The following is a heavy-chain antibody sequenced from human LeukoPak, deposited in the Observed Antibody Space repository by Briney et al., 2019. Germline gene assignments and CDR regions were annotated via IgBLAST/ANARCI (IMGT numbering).Heavy chain of an antibody. CDR3: AGGGQGDGYSADEAFDF. Sequence: SQTLSLTCAISGDSVSSNSSARNWLRQSPSRGLEWLGRTYYRSKWYNDYAVSVKSRITINPDTSKNQFSLQLTSVTPEDTAVYYCAGGGQGDGYSADEAFDFWGQGTMVTVSS. D-gene: IGHD5-24*01. CDR2: TYYRSKWYN. CDR1: GDSVSSNSSA. V-gene: IGHV6-1*01. J-gene: IGHJ3*01.